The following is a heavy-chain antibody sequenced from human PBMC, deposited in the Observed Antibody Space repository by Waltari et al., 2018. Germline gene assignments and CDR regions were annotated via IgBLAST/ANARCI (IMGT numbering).Heavy chain of an antibody. CDR1: IGSIINSY. CDR3: ARGCYDSREQSNYFDL. V-gene: IGHV4-59*01. CDR2: IHYSGKT. J-gene: IGHJ5*02. Sequence: QVQLQESGPGRVEPSAALSLRCSVSIGSIINSYFSWIRQSPGKALEWVGYIHYSGKTKYNASLKSRITISIDKSKNQFSLKLSSVTAADTATYYCARGCYDSREQSNYFDLWGPGVLVTVSS. D-gene: IGHD3-22*01.